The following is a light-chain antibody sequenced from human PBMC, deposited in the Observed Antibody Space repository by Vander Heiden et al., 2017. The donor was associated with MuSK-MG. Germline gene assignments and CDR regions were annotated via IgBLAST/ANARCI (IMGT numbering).Light chain of an antibody. Sequence: SYELTQPSSVSVSPGKPATITCSGDILEKKSASWYQQRPGQSPVLVIYQNTRRPSGIPERISGSNSGNTSTLTIGGTQAMDEADYYCQAWDTITVVFGGGTKLTVL. CDR3: QAWDTITVV. CDR1: ILEKKS. J-gene: IGLJ3*02. V-gene: IGLV3-1*01. CDR2: QNT.